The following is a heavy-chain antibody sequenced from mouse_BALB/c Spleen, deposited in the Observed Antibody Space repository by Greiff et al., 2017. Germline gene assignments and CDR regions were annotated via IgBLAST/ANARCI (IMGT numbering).Heavy chain of an antibody. J-gene: IGHJ3*01. Sequence: VNVVESGPGLVAPSQSLSITCTVSGFSLTSYGVHWVRQPPGKGLEWLGVIWAGGSTNYNSALMSRLSISKDNSKSQVFLKMNSLQTDDTAMYYCARPYDYDVETWFAYWGQGTLVTVSA. CDR3: ARPYDYDVETWFAY. V-gene: IGHV2-9*02. CDR2: IWAGGST. CDR1: GFSLTSYG. D-gene: IGHD2-4*01.